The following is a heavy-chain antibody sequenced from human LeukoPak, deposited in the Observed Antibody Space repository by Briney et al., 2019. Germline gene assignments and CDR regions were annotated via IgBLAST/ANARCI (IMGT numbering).Heavy chain of an antibody. CDR1: GFTVSSNY. D-gene: IGHD1-14*01. CDR3: ARVKATGAFDI. Sequence: GGSLRLSCAASGFTVSSNYMSWVRQAPGKGLEWVSVIYSGGTTYYADSVKGRFTISRDNSKNTLYLQMNSLRAEDTAVYYCARVKATGAFDIWGRGTMVTVSS. V-gene: IGHV3-53*01. J-gene: IGHJ3*02. CDR2: IYSGGTT.